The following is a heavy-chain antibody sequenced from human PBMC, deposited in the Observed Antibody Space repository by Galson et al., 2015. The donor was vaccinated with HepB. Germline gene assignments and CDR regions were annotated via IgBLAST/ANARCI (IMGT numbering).Heavy chain of an antibody. CDR3: ARHQDGAAPFHSYYYYGMDV. CDR1: GYSFTSYW. CDR2: IYPGDSDT. D-gene: IGHD6-6*01. Sequence: QSGAEVKKPGESLKISCKGSGYSFTSYWIGWVRQMPGKGLEWMGIIYPGDSDTRYSPSFQGQVTISADKSISTAYLQWSSLKASDTAMYYCARHQDGAAPFHSYYYYGMDVWGQGTTVTVSS. J-gene: IGHJ6*02. V-gene: IGHV5-51*01.